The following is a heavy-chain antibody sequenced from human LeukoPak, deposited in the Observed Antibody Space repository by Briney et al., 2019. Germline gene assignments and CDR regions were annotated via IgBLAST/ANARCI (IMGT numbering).Heavy chain of an antibody. V-gene: IGHV3-33*01. J-gene: IGHJ5*02. CDR3: ARAVADNWFDP. D-gene: IGHD6-19*01. CDR1: GFTFSSYG. Sequence: GSLRLSCAASGFTFSSYGMHWVRQAPGKGLEWVAVIWYDGSNKYYADSVKGRFTISRDNSKNTLYLQMNSLRAEDTAVYYCARAVADNWFDPWGQGTLVTVSS. CDR2: IWYDGSNK.